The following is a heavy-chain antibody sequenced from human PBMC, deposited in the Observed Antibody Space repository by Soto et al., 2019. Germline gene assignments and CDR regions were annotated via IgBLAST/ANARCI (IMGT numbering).Heavy chain of an antibody. CDR2: ISSSSSYI. Sequence: EVQLEESGGCLVKPGGSLRLSCAASGFTFISYRMNWVRQAPGKGLEWVSSISSSSSYIYYADSVKGRFTISRDNAKNSLDLQMNSMRSEDTAVYYCSRAGSSGPYYFDHWGQGTLVTDYS. J-gene: IGHJ4*02. D-gene: IGHD1-1*01. CDR1: GFTFISYR. V-gene: IGHV3-21*01. CDR3: SRAGSSGPYYFDH.